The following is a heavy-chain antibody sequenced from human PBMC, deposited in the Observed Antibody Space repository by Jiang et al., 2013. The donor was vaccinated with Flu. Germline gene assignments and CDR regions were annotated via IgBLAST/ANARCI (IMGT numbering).Heavy chain of an antibody. Sequence: PGLVKPSETLSLTCTVSGDSFTSTNYYWGWVRLPPGKGLEWIGSVYYGDTYYNPSLNTRVTISADTSKRQFSLTLSSVTAADTAVYYCARHRGGRYRGNYYFFDYWGQGTLVTVSS. D-gene: IGHD3-16*02. V-gene: IGHV4-39*01. J-gene: IGHJ4*02. CDR1: GDSFTSTNYY. CDR2: VYYGDT. CDR3: ARHRGGRYRGNYYFFDY.